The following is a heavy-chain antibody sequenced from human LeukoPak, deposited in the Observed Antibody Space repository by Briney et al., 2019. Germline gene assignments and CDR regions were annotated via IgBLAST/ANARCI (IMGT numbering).Heavy chain of an antibody. CDR2: IYTSGST. V-gene: IGHV4-4*07. CDR1: GGSISSYY. CDR3: ARSGGYYGLTKTYYFDY. D-gene: IGHD3-10*01. Sequence: PSETLSLTCTVSGGSISSYYWSWIRQPAGQGLEWIGRIYTSGSTTYNPSLKSRVTMSVDTSKNQFSLKLSSVTAADTAVYYCARSGGYYGLTKTYYFDYWGQGTLVTVSS. J-gene: IGHJ4*02.